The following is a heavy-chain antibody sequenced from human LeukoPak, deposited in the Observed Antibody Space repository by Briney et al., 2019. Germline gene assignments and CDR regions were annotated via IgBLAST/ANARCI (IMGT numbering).Heavy chain of an antibody. J-gene: IGHJ4*02. CDR1: GGSISLYY. D-gene: IGHD3-10*01. CDR3: ARGRGSLTY. Sequence: KPSETLSLTCTVSGGSISLYYWSWIRQPPGKGLEWIGYFYDTRSPKYNPSLERRVTISVDMSRNQFSLNLTSVTAADTAVSYCARGRGSLTYWCQGTLATVSS. V-gene: IGHV4-59*01. CDR2: FYDTRSP.